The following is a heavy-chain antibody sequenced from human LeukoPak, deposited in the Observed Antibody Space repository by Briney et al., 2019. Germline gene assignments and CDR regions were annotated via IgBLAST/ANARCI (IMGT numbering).Heavy chain of an antibody. D-gene: IGHD3-10*01. J-gene: IGHJ1*01. CDR1: GYTFTSYG. CDR3: ARDRAYYGSGSPKYFQH. V-gene: IGHV1-18*01. CDR2: ISAYNGNT. Sequence: ASVKVSCKASGYTFTSYGISWVRQAPGQGLEWMGWISAYNGNTNYAQKLQGRVTMTTDTSTSTAYMELRSLRSDDTAEYYCARDRAYYGSGSPKYFQHWGQGTLVTVSS.